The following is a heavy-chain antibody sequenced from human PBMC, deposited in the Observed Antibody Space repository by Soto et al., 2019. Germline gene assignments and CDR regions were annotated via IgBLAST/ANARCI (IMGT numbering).Heavy chain of an antibody. V-gene: IGHV1-2*04. CDR2: INPNSGGT. CDR3: AGNPGDYDFCFCYGRWRHYGIDV. Sequence: ASVKVSCKASGYTFPGYYMHWVRQAPGQGLEWMGWINPNSGGTNYAQKFQGWVTMTRDTSISTAYMELSRLRSDDTAGYYCAGNPGDYDFCFCYGRWRHYGIDVWGQGTTVTVSS. J-gene: IGHJ6*02. D-gene: IGHD3-3*01. CDR1: GYTFPGYY.